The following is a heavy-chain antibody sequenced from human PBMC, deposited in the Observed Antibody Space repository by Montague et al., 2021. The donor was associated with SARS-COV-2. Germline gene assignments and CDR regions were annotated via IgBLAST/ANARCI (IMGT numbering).Heavy chain of an antibody. CDR2: IYYSGNT. CDR1: GGSISSSSYY. Sequence: SETLSLTCTVSGGSISSSSYYWGWIRQPPGKGLEWIGSIYYSGNTYYNPSLKSRVTISVDTSKNQFSLKLSSVTAADTAVYYCARAQLDFDWLSMPSSHWFDPWGQGTLVTVSS. V-gene: IGHV4-39*07. D-gene: IGHD3-9*01. J-gene: IGHJ5*02. CDR3: ARAQLDFDWLSMPSSHWFDP.